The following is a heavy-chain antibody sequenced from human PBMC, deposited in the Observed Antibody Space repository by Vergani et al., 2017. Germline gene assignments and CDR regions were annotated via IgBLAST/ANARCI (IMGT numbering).Heavy chain of an antibody. Sequence: QVHLQQSGPGLVKPSQTLSLTCAISGDSVSSNSAAWNWISQSPSRGLEWLGRTYYRSKWYHEDEVSVRSRIVINAETSKNQFSLQVNSLTPEYTAVYYCARAGSSSCCHLDYWGQGTLVTVSS. V-gene: IGHV6-1*01. CDR2: TYYRSKWYH. CDR1: GDSVSSNSAA. J-gene: IGHJ4*02. D-gene: IGHD2-2*01. CDR3: ARAGSSSCCHLDY.